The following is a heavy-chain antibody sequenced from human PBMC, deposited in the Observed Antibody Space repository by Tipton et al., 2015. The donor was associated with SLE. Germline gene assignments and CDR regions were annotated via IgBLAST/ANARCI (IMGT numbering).Heavy chain of an antibody. CDR1: VGSINRHY. J-gene: IGHJ5*01. CDR3: VRGGSGFDS. CDR2: IYDTDNT. V-gene: IGHV4-59*08. D-gene: IGHD3-16*01. Sequence: TLSLTCTVSVGSINRHYWSWIRQPPGKGLEWIGYIYDTDNTNYNPSLKSRVTISVDTSKNQFSLNLISVTAADTGIYYCVRGGSGFDSLGQGTLVTVSS.